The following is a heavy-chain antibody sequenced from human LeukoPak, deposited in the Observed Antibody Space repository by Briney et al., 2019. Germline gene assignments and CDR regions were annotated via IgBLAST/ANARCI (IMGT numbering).Heavy chain of an antibody. CDR3: ARGQLRLGELSSTLYYFDY. CDR1: GYTFTGYY. D-gene: IGHD3-16*02. J-gene: IGHJ4*02. Sequence: GASVKVSCKASGYTFTGYYMHWVRQAPGRGLEWMGWINPNNGGTNYAQKFQGWVTMIRDTSISTAYMELSRLRSDDTAVYYCARGQLRLGELSSTLYYFDYWGQGTLVTVSS. CDR2: INPNNGGT. V-gene: IGHV1-2*04.